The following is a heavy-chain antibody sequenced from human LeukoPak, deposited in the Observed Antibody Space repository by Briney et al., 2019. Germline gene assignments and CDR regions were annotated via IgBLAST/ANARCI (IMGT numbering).Heavy chain of an antibody. V-gene: IGHV4-39*07. J-gene: IGHJ4*02. CDR1: GGSISSSSYY. Sequence: SETLSLTCTVSGGSISSSSYYWGWIRQPPGKGLEWIGSIYYSGSTYYNPSLKSRVTISVDTSKNQFSLKLSSVTAADTAVYYCARDPSYYYDSSGYQYIDYWGQGTLVTVSS. CDR2: IYYSGST. D-gene: IGHD3-22*01. CDR3: ARDPSYYYDSSGYQYIDY.